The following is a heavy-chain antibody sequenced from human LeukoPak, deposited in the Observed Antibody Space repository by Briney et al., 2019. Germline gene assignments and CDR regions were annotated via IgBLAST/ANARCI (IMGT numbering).Heavy chain of an antibody. J-gene: IGHJ6*02. CDR2: INHSGST. Sequence: SETLSLTCAVYGGSFSGYYWSWIRQPPGKGLEWIGEINHSGSTNYNPSLKSRVTISVDTSKNQFSLKLSYVTAADTAVYYCARVQGGYLYYYYYGMDVWGQGTTVTVSS. V-gene: IGHV4-34*01. CDR3: ARVQGGYLYYYYYGMDV. CDR1: GGSFSGYY. D-gene: IGHD3-22*01.